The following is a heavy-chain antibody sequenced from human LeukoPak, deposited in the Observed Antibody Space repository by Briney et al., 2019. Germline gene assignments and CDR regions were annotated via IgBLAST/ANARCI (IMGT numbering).Heavy chain of an antibody. V-gene: IGHV3-7*01. Sequence: GGSLRLSCAASGFTFTSSWMSWVRQTPGKGLEWVAGIKPDGSETFYSDSVRGRFTISRDNAKNSLSLQINSLRGEDTAVYYCAGQKRGTYRPYYFDYWGQGTLVSVSS. D-gene: IGHD3-16*02. CDR3: AGQKRGTYRPYYFDY. CDR1: GFTFTSSW. J-gene: IGHJ4*02. CDR2: IKPDGSET.